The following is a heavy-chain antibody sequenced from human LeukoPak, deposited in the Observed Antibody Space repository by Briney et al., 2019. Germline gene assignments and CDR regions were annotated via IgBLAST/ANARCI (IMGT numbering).Heavy chain of an antibody. CDR3: ARSISGYYYMDV. CDR1: VGTFSSYA. Sequence: SVNLSCKASVGTFSSYAISWVRQAPAQGIGWVGGIIPICGRANYAQKFQGRGTITTDEATSTAYMELSSLRSEDTAVYYCARSISGYYYMDVWGKGTPVTVSS. V-gene: IGHV1-69*05. CDR2: IIPICGRA. D-gene: IGHD2/OR15-2a*01. J-gene: IGHJ6*03.